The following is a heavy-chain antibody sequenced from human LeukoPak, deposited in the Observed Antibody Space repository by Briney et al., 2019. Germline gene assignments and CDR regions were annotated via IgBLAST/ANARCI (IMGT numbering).Heavy chain of an antibody. CDR3: RGVRFGELFDY. Sequence: SETLSLTCSVSGYSVSSGYYWGWIRQPPGKGLEWIGSIYYSGSTYYNPSLKSRVTISVDTSKNQFSLKLSSVTAADTAVYYCRGVRFGELFDYWGQGTLVTVSS. D-gene: IGHD3-10*01. J-gene: IGHJ4*02. CDR2: IYYSGST. V-gene: IGHV4-38-2*02. CDR1: GYSVSSGYY.